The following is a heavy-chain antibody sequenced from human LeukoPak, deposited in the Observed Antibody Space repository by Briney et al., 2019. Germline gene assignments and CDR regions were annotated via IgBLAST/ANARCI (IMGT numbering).Heavy chain of an antibody. CDR2: IYHSGST. J-gene: IGHJ4*02. Sequence: TSETLSLTCTVSGGSISSGGYYWSWIRQPPGKGLEWIGYIYHSGSTYYNPSLKSRVTISVDRSKNQFSLKLSSVTAADTAVYYCARQVSSGWYYFDYWGQGTLVTVSS. CDR3: ARQVSSGWYYFDY. D-gene: IGHD6-19*01. CDR1: GGSISSGGYY. V-gene: IGHV4-30-2*01.